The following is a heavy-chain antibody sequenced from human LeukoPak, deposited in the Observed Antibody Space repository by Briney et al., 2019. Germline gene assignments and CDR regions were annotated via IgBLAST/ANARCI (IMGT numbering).Heavy chain of an antibody. D-gene: IGHD1-26*01. CDR2: IIPILGIA. Sequence: ASVKVSCKASGYTFTSYGISWVRQAPGQGLEWMGWIIPILGIANYAQKFQGRVTITADKSTSTAYMELSSLRSEDTAVYYCARDSGSYSERYFDYWGQGTLVTVSS. CDR3: ARDSGSYSERYFDY. J-gene: IGHJ4*02. CDR1: GYTFTSYG. V-gene: IGHV1-69*10.